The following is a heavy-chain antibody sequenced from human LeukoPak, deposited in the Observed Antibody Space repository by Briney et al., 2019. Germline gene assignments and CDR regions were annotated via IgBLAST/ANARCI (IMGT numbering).Heavy chain of an antibody. CDR1: GFTFSNYD. Sequence: GGSLRLSCAASGFTFSNYDVHWVRQGTGNGLEWVSAFHTAGDTHYAGSVKGRFTVSRDNAEKSLYLQMNSLRAGDTAVYFCARGNCGTTSCSERVRGLDVWGPGITVTVSS. J-gene: IGHJ6*02. CDR3: ARGNCGTTSCSERVRGLDV. V-gene: IGHV3-13*01. CDR2: FHTAGDT. D-gene: IGHD2-2*01.